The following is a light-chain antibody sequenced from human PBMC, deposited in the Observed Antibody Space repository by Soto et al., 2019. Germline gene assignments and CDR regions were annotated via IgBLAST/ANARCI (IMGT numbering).Light chain of an antibody. CDR3: QQRKSYPIT. CDR2: AAS. J-gene: IGKJ5*01. V-gene: IGKV1-9*01. Sequence: DIQFTQSPSFLSASVGDSVTITCRASQDINTYLAWYQQKPGKAPKLLIFAASTLQNGVPSRFSGSGSGTEFTVTITSLQPEDFATYYCQQRKSYPITFGQGTRLEI. CDR1: QDINTY.